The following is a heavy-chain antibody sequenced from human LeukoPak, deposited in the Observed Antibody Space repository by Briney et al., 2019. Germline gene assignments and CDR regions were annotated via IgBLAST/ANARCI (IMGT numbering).Heavy chain of an antibody. CDR3: ARGRSVVVAANKYNWFDP. J-gene: IGHJ5*02. CDR2: INPNSGGT. CDR1: GYTFTSYY. D-gene: IGHD2-15*01. Sequence: ASVKVSCKASGYTFTSYYMHWVRQAPGQGLEWMGIINPNSGGTNYAQKFQGRVTMTRDTSISTAYMELSRLRSDDTAVYYCARGRSVVVAANKYNWFDPWGQGTLVTVSS. V-gene: IGHV1-2*02.